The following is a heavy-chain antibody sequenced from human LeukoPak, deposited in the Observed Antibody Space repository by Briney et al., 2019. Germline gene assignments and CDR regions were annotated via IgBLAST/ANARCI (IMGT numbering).Heavy chain of an antibody. CDR1: GFTFSNYA. CDR2: ISGSGGSS. CDR3: AKDMTGSLGGFFDS. Sequence: GGSLRLYCAASGFTFSNYAMSWVRQAPGKGLEWVSAISGSGGSSYHADSVKGRFTISRDSSKKTLYLQVNSLRAEDTAVYYCAKDMTGSLGGFFDSWGQGTLVTVSS. D-gene: IGHD1-14*01. J-gene: IGHJ4*02. V-gene: IGHV3-23*01.